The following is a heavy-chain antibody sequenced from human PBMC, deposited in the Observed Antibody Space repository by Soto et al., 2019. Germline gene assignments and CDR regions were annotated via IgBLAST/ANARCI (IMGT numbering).Heavy chain of an antibody. J-gene: IGHJ4*02. CDR2: IIPILGIA. CDR1: GGTFSSYT. V-gene: IGHV1-69*02. Sequence: QVQLVQSGAEVKKPGSSVKVSCTASGGTFSSYTISWVRQAPGQGLEWMGRIIPILGIANYAQKFQGRVTITADKSTSTAYMELSSLRSEDTAVYYCARGEGGQWLVDYWGQGTLVTVSS. CDR3: ARGEGGQWLVDY. D-gene: IGHD6-19*01.